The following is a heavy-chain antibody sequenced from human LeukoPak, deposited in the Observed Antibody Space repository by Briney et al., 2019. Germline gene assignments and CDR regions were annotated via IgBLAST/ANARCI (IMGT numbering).Heavy chain of an antibody. D-gene: IGHD4-17*01. V-gene: IGHV3-21*01. CDR2: ISSSSSYI. Sequence: GGSLRLSCAAYGFTFSSYSMNWVRQAPGKGLEWVSSISSSSSYIYYADSVKGRFTISRDNAKNSLYLQMNSLRAEDTAVYYCARLTVTTKGYYGMDVWGQGTTVTVSS. J-gene: IGHJ6*02. CDR1: GFTFSSYS. CDR3: ARLTVTTKGYYGMDV.